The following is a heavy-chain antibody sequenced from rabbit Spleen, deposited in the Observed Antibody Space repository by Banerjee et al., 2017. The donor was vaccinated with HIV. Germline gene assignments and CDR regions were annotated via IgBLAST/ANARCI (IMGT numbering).Heavy chain of an antibody. J-gene: IGHJ4*01. CDR2: IYGGSSGNT. D-gene: IGHD1-1*01. Sequence: QEQLEESGGGLVQPEGSLTLTCTASGFSFSSSNCICWVRQAPGKGLEWIACIYGGSSGNTYYAKWAKGRFTISKTSSTTVDLQMTSLTAADTATYFCVRGSSGGYDLWGPGTLVTVS. V-gene: IGHV1S45*01. CDR1: GFSFSSSNC. CDR3: VRGSSGGYDL.